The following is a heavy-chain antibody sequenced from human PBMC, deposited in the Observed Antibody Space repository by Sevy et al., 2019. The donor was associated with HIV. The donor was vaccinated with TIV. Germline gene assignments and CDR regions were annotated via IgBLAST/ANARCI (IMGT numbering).Heavy chain of an antibody. CDR2: IRSKAYGGTT. CDR1: GFTFGDYA. V-gene: IGHV3-49*03. Sequence: GGSLRLSCTASGFTFGDYAMSWFRQAPGKGLEWVGFIRSKAYGGTTENAASVKGRFTISRDDSKSIAYLQMNSLKTEDTAVYYCTRGLPPYYYDSSGYSYYFDYWGQGTLVTVSS. J-gene: IGHJ4*02. D-gene: IGHD3-22*01. CDR3: TRGLPPYYYDSSGYSYYFDY.